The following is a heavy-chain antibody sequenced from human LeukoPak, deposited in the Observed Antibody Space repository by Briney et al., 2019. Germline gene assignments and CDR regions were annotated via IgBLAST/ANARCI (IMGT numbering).Heavy chain of an antibody. J-gene: IGHJ3*02. CDR3: ARRYHFDSSGLHWRSPFDI. Sequence: GGSLGLSCAASGFTFSSFWMTWVRQAPGKGLEWVANIRQDGGETYYVDSVKGRFTISRDNAKTSLYLQMTSLRAEDAAVYYCARRYHFDSSGLHWRSPFDIWGQGTMVAVSS. CDR1: GFTFSSFW. D-gene: IGHD3-22*01. V-gene: IGHV3-7*01. CDR2: IRQDGGET.